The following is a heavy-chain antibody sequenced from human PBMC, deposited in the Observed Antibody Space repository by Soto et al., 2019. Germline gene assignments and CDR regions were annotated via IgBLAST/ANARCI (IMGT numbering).Heavy chain of an antibody. Sequence: QVQLQQWGAGLLKPSETLSLTCAVYGGSFSGYYWSWVRQPPGKGLEWIGEINHSGSTNYNPSLKSRVTISVDTSKNQFSLKLSSVTAADTAVYYCAREYGSGSYRHFFDYWGQGTLVTVSS. CDR1: GGSFSGYY. V-gene: IGHV4-34*01. CDR2: INHSGST. J-gene: IGHJ4*02. D-gene: IGHD3-10*01. CDR3: AREYGSGSYRHFFDY.